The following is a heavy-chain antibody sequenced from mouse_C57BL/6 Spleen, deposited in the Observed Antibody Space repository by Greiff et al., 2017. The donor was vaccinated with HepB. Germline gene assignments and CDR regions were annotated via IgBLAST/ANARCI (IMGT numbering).Heavy chain of an antibody. D-gene: IGHD1-1*01. CDR2: ISDGGSYT. V-gene: IGHV5-4*03. CDR3: ARGPSTVVYAMDY. Sequence: EVKLQESGGGLVKPGGSLKLSCAASGFTFSSYAMSWVRQTPEKRLEWVATISDGGSYTYYPDNVKGRFTISRDNAKNNLYLQMSHLKSEDTAMYYCARGPSTVVYAMDYWGQGTSVTVSS. CDR1: GFTFSSYA. J-gene: IGHJ4*01.